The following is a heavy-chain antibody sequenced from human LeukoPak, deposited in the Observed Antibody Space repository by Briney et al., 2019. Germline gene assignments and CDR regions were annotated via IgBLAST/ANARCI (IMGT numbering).Heavy chain of an antibody. D-gene: IGHD1-26*01. Sequence: GRSLRLSCAASGFTFSSYGMHWVRQAPGKGLEWVAVIWYDGSNKYYADSVKGRFTISRDNAKNTLYLQMNSLRAEDTAVYYCARDQSIAGPTTADYWGQGTLVTVSS. CDR3: ARDQSIAGPTTADY. J-gene: IGHJ4*02. CDR2: IWYDGSNK. V-gene: IGHV3-33*01. CDR1: GFTFSSYG.